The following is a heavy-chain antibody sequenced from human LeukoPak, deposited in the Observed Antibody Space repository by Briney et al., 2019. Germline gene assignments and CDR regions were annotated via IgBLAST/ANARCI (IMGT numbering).Heavy chain of an antibody. CDR2: IYNNGNT. D-gene: IGHD2-2*01. CDR3: ARGVLSVAIGGFDP. CDR1: DGFISSYY. V-gene: IGHV4-4*07. Sequence: SETLSLTCTVSDGFISSYYWNWIRPPAGKGLEWIGLIYNNGNTNYNPSLKSRVTMSVDTSKNQFSLKLSSVTAADTAVYYCARGVLSVAIGGFDPWGQGTLVTVSS. J-gene: IGHJ5*02.